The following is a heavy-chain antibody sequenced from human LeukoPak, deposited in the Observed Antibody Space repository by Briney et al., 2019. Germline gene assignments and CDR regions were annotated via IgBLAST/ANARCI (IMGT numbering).Heavy chain of an antibody. CDR2: IRGSGGST. V-gene: IGHV3-23*01. CDR3: AKRGYSGYDTPYYFDY. J-gene: IGHJ4*02. Sequence: PGGSLRLSCAASGFTFSSYAMSWVRQAPGKGLEWVSAIRGSGGSTYYADSVKGRFTISRDNSKNTLYLQMNSLRAEDTAVYYCAKRGYSGYDTPYYFDYWGQGTLVTVSS. CDR1: GFTFSSYA. D-gene: IGHD5-12*01.